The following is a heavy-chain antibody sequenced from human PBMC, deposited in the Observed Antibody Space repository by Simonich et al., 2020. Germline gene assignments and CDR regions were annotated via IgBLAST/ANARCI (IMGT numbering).Heavy chain of an antibody. D-gene: IGHD6-13*01. Sequence: QVQLQQWGAGLLKPSETLSLTCAVYGGSFSGYYWSWIRQPPGKGLEWIGEINHSGSTNYNPSRKCRVTISVDTSKNQFSLKLSSVTAADTAVYYCARGLRVAAAGTAFQHWGQGTLVTVSS. CDR2: INHSGST. J-gene: IGHJ1*01. CDR3: ARGLRVAAAGTAFQH. V-gene: IGHV4-34*01. CDR1: GGSFSGYY.